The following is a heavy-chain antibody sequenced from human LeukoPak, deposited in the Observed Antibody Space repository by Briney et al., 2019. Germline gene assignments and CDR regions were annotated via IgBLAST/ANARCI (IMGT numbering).Heavy chain of an antibody. CDR2: IYYSGST. CDR3: ARERSGSFDY. Sequence: SETLSLTCTVSGGSISSYYWSWIRQPPGKGLEWIGYIYYSGSTNYNPSLKSRVTISVDTSKNQFSLKLSSVTAADTAVYYCARERSGSFDYWGQGTLVTVSS. D-gene: IGHD3-3*01. V-gene: IGHV4-59*01. J-gene: IGHJ4*02. CDR1: GGSISSYY.